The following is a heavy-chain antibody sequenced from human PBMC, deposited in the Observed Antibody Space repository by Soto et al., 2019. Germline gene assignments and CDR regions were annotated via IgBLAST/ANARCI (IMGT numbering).Heavy chain of an antibody. Sequence: QVRLVESGGGVVQPGRSLRLSCSASGFTFRNFGFHWVSQAPGKGLEWVALIWYDGSNKYYAESLKGRVSISRDNSKNTLYLEMKSLSFEDTAVYYCARDGDIQGGPPPKNYAMDVWGQGTTVTVSS. V-gene: IGHV3-33*08. CDR2: IWYDGSNK. D-gene: IGHD5-12*01. CDR3: ARDGDIQGGPPPKNYAMDV. J-gene: IGHJ6*02. CDR1: GFTFRNFG.